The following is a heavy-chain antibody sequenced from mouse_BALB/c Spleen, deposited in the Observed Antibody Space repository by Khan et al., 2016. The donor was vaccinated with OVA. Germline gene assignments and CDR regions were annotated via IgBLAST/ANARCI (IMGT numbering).Heavy chain of an antibody. J-gene: IGHJ4*01. CDR3: SRHGGNYVGYAMDY. D-gene: IGHD2-1*01. Sequence: EVELVESGGGSVKPGGSLKLSCAASGFAFSNYDMSWVRQTPEKRLEWVTYISSGGSTYYPDTVKGRFTISRDNAKNTLYLQKSSLKSEDTAMYYCSRHGGNYVGYAMDYWGQGTSVTVSS. CDR1: GFAFSNYD. V-gene: IGHV5-12-1*01. CDR2: ISSGGST.